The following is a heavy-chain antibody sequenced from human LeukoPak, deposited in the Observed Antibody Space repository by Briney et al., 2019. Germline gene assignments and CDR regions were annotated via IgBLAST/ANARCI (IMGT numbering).Heavy chain of an antibody. V-gene: IGHV4-59*01. D-gene: IGHD2-2*01. CDR2: IYYSGST. Sequence: PSETLSLTCTVSGGSISSYYWSWIRQPPGKGLEWIGYIYYSGSTNYNPSLKSRVTISVDTSKNQFSLELSSVTAADTAVYYCARLYCSSTSCHLDYWGQGTLVTVSS. J-gene: IGHJ4*02. CDR3: ARLYCSSTSCHLDY. CDR1: GGSISSYY.